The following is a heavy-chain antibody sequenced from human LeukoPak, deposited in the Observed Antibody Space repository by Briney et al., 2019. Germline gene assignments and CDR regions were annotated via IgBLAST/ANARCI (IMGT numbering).Heavy chain of an antibody. V-gene: IGHV1-18*01. CDR3: AKNGYSSSWYNPLDY. CDR1: GYTFTSYG. D-gene: IGHD6-13*01. J-gene: IGHJ4*02. Sequence: ASVKVSCKASGYTFTSYGISWVRQAPGQGLEWMGWISAYNGNTNYAQKLQGRVTMTTDTSTSTAYMELRSLRSDDTAVYYCAKNGYSSSWYNPLDYWGQGTLVTVSS. CDR2: ISAYNGNT.